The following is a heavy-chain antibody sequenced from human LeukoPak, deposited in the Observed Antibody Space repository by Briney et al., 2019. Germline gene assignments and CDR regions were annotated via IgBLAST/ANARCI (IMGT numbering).Heavy chain of an antibody. CDR3: ARDLCGGDCYQPDAFDI. Sequence: SETLSLTCTVSGGSIRSYYWSWIRQPPGKGLEWMGYIYYSGSTNYNPSLKSRVTISVDTSKNQFSLKLSSVTAADTAVYYCARDLCGGDCYQPDAFDIWGQGTMVTVSS. CDR1: GGSIRSYY. D-gene: IGHD2-21*02. J-gene: IGHJ3*02. CDR2: IYYSGST. V-gene: IGHV4-59*01.